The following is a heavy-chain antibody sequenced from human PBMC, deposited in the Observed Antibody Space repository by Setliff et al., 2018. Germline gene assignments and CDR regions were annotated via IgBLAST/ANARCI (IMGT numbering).Heavy chain of an antibody. V-gene: IGHV4-4*08. CDR2: IYTSGST. J-gene: IGHJ4*02. Sequence: SETLSLTCTVSAGSINLYYWSWIRQPPGKGLEWIGYIYTSGSTNYNPSLKSRVTMSLDTSKNQFSLNLYSVTAADTAVYYCARGINTVSWTPKYWGQGTLVTVSS. CDR1: AGSINLYY. CDR3: ARGINTVSWTPKY. D-gene: IGHD2-2*02.